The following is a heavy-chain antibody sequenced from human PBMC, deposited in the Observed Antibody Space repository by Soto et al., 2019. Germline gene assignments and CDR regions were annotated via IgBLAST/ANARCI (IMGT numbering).Heavy chain of an antibody. V-gene: IGHV3-74*01. CDR2: INSDGSST. CDR1: GFTFSSYW. Sequence: TGGSLRLSCAASGFTFSSYWMHWVRQAPGKGLVWVSRINSDGSSTSYADSVKGRFTISRDNAKNTLYLQMNSLRAEDTAVYYCARGDCSSTSCLWLGGMDVWGQGTTVTVSS. J-gene: IGHJ6*02. CDR3: ARGDCSSTSCLWLGGMDV. D-gene: IGHD2-2*01.